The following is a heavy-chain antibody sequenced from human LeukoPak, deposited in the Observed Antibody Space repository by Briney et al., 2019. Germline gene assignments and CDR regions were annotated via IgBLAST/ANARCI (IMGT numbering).Heavy chain of an antibody. CDR1: GGSISSYY. Sequence: SLTCTVSGGSISSYYWNWIRQPXGKGLEYIGRTYTGGSTNYNPSLKSRVTMSVDTSKNQFSLKLSSVTAADTAVYYCVGXXXYGGDYWGQGTLXXVSS. CDR2: TYTGGST. J-gene: IGHJ4*02. D-gene: IGHD4-23*01. V-gene: IGHV4-4*07. CDR3: VGXXXYGGDY.